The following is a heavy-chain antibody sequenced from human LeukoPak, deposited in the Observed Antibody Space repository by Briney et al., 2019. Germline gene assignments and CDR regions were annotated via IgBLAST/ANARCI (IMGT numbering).Heavy chain of an antibody. J-gene: IGHJ4*02. D-gene: IGHD6-19*01. CDR3: ARDLIAVAGFTRDF. CDR1: GFTVSNNY. V-gene: IGHV3-53*01. Sequence: PGGSLRLSCAASGFTVSNNYMSWVRQAPGKGLEWVSVIYSDGSTYYADSVKGRFTISRDNSKNTLYLQMNSLRAEDTAVYYCARDLIAVAGFTRDFWGQGTLVTVSS. CDR2: IYSDGST.